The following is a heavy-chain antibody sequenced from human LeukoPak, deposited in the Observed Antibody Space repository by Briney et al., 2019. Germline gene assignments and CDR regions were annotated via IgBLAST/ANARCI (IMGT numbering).Heavy chain of an antibody. Sequence: ASVKVSCKASGYTFTSYYMHWVRQAPGQGLEWMGIINPSRGSTSYAQKFQGRVTMTRDMSTSTAYMELSSLRSEDTAVYYCARAPPRTIAARPGVDYMDVWGKGTTVTVSS. V-gene: IGHV1-46*01. D-gene: IGHD6-6*01. CDR2: INPSRGST. J-gene: IGHJ6*03. CDR1: GYTFTSYY. CDR3: ARAPPRTIAARPGVDYMDV.